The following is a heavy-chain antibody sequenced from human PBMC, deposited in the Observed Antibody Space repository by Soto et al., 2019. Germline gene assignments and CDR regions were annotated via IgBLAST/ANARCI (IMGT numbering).Heavy chain of an antibody. D-gene: IGHD6-6*01. CDR2: ISYRGSTH. CDR3: VKEAHRASRLES. CDR1: GFTFSDFD. V-gene: IGHV3-30*18. Sequence: QVHLVESGGGVVQPGRSLRLSCATSGFTFSDFDMHWVRQAPGKGLEWVAVISYRGSTHYYADSVRGRFTISRDNSNNMLYVQMDGLRRDDTGVYYCVKEAHRASRLESWGQGTLVLVSS. J-gene: IGHJ4*02.